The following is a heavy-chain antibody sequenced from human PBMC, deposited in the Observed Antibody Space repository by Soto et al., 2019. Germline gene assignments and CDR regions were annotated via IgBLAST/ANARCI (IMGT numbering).Heavy chain of an antibody. CDR2: INAGNGNT. J-gene: IGHJ6*02. CDR1: GYTFTSYA. Sequence: ASVKVSCKASGYTFTSYAMHWVRQAPGQRLEWMGWINAGNGNTKYSQKFQGRVTITRDTSASTAYMELSSLRSEDTAVYYCARQTTVNYYYYYGMDVWGQGTTVTVSS. D-gene: IGHD4-4*01. CDR3: ARQTTVNYYYYYGMDV. V-gene: IGHV1-3*01.